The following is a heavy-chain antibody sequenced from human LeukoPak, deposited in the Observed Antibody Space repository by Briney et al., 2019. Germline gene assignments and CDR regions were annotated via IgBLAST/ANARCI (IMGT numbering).Heavy chain of an antibody. Sequence: ASVKVSCKASGYTFINNWMHWVRQAPGQGPEWMGWINPNSGGTNYAQKFQGRVTMTRDTSISTAYMELSSLRSEDTAVYYCAREPGGSYPDYWGQGTLVTVSS. V-gene: IGHV1-2*02. CDR3: AREPGGSYPDY. J-gene: IGHJ4*02. D-gene: IGHD1-26*01. CDR2: INPNSGGT. CDR1: GYTFINNW.